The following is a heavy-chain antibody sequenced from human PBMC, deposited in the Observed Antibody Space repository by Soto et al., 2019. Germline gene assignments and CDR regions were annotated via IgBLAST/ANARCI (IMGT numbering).Heavy chain of an antibody. CDR1: GYTFTSYN. V-gene: IGHV1-8*01. J-gene: IGHJ3*02. CDR3: ARASSGYGFDAFDI. Sequence: APVKVSCKASGYTFTSYNVNWVRQATGQGLEWLGWMNPNSGNAGYAQNFQGRVTLTRNPSIGTAYMEMTSLRSDDTAVYYCARASSGYGFDAFDIWAQGTMVTVSS. CDR2: MNPNSGNA. D-gene: IGHD5-12*01.